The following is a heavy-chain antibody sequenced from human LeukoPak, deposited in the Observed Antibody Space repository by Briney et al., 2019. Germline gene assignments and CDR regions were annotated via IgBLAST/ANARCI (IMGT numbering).Heavy chain of an antibody. CDR2: IYYSGST. D-gene: IGHD3-22*01. Sequence: SETLSLTCTVSGGSISSYYWSWIRQPPGKGLEWIGYIYYSGSTNYNPSLKSRVTISVDTSKNQFSLKLSSVTAADTAVYYCARGRKYYYDSSGSLTLFNAFDIWGQGTMVTVSS. CDR3: ARGRKYYYDSSGSLTLFNAFDI. J-gene: IGHJ3*02. V-gene: IGHV4-59*01. CDR1: GGSISSYY.